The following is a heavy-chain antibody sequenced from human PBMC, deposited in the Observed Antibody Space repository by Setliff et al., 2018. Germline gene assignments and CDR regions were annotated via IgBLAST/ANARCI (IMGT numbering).Heavy chain of an antibody. CDR1: GGSISSSSYY. Sequence: PSETLSLTCTVSGGSISSSSYYWGWIRQPPGKGLEWTGSIYYRGSTYYNPSLKSRVTISVDTSKNQFSLKLSSVTAADTAVYYCATNPYQLLNFDYWGQGTLVTVSS. J-gene: IGHJ4*02. D-gene: IGHD2-2*01. V-gene: IGHV4-39*07. CDR2: IYYRGST. CDR3: ATNPYQLLNFDY.